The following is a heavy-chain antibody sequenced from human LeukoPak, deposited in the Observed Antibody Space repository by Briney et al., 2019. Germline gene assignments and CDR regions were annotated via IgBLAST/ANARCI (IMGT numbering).Heavy chain of an antibody. J-gene: IGHJ6*03. CDR1: GFTFDDYG. CDR3: ARDKPQRGVLIEYYYYYYMDV. V-gene: IGHV3-20*04. Sequence: GGSLRLSCAASGFTFDDYGMSWVRQAPGKGLEWVSGINWNGGSTGYADSVKGRFTISRDNAKNSLYLQMNSLRAEDTALYYCARDKPQRGVLIEYYYYYYMDVWGKGTTVTVSS. D-gene: IGHD3-22*01. CDR2: INWNGGST.